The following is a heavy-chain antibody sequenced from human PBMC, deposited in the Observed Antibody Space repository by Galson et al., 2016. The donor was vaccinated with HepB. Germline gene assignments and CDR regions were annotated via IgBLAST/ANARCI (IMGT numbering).Heavy chain of an antibody. V-gene: IGHV3-11*06. CDR2: ISSSSRYT. Sequence: SLRLSCAASGFTFSDYYMSWIRQAPGKGLEWVAYISSSSRYTNQADSVKGRFTISRDNAKKSLYLQMNSLRAEDTAVYYCARVSVAEYYYYYMDVGGKGTTVTVSS. CDR1: GFTFSDYY. J-gene: IGHJ6*03. CDR3: ARVSVAEYYYYYMDV. D-gene: IGHD6-19*01.